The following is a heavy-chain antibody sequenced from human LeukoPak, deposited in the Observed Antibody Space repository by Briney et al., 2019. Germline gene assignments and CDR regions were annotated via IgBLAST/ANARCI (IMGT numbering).Heavy chain of an antibody. D-gene: IGHD6-13*01. J-gene: IGHJ6*02. CDR1: GFTVSSNY. CDR2: IYSGGST. V-gene: IGHV3-53*01. Sequence: PGGSLRLSCAASGFTVSSNYMSWVRQAPGKGLEWVSVIYSGGSTYYADSVKGRFTISRDNSKNTLYLQMNSLRAEDTAVYYCARDRPIAAAGLYYYYGMDVWGQGTTVTVSS. CDR3: ARDRPIAAAGLYYYYGMDV.